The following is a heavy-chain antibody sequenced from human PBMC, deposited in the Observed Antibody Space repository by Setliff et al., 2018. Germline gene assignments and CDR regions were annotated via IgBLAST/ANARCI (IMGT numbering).Heavy chain of an antibody. D-gene: IGHD3-3*01. V-gene: IGHV4-4*09. J-gene: IGHJ6*03. CDR2: CITDGST. CDR1: VAPSGVT. Sequence: PSETLPSPALSLVAPSGVTIGAGFGSPQGRDWSGLGTCITDGSTNYNPSLKSRVTISVDKSKNQFSLKLSSVTAADTAVYYCARMSGFLYMDVWGKGTTVTVS. CDR3: ARMSGFLYMDV.